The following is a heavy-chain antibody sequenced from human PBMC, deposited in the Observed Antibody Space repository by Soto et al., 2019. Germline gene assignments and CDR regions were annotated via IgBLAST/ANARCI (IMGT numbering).Heavy chain of an antibody. CDR2: IYSGGST. CDR1: GFTVSSNY. V-gene: IGHV3-66*01. J-gene: IGHJ6*03. CDR3: ARVKVLLWVGEFNSGYMDV. D-gene: IGHD3-10*01. Sequence: EVQLVESGGGLVQPGGSLRLSCAASGFTVSSNYMSWVRQAPGKGLEWVSAIYSGGSTYYADSVKGRFTISRDNSKNTLYLQMNSLRAEDTAVYYCARVKVLLWVGEFNSGYMDVWGKGTTVTVSS.